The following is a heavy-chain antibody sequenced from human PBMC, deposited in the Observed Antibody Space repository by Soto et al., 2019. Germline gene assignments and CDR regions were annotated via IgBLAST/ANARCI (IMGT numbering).Heavy chain of an antibody. CDR1: GYTFSTYA. V-gene: IGHV1-18*01. D-gene: IGHD6-19*01. CDR2: ISAYSGDT. Sequence: QVQLVQSGAEVKKPGASVKVSCKGSGYTFSTYAIAWVRQAPGQGLEWMAWISAYSGDTNYAPKVQGRAALTTDSSTTTAYLELSSLTSADSAVYYCAGAGSRFHPFDYWGQGTLVTVSS. J-gene: IGHJ4*02. CDR3: AGAGSRFHPFDY.